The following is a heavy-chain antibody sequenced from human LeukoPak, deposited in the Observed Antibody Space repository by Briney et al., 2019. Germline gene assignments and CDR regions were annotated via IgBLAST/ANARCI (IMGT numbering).Heavy chain of an antibody. Sequence: SETLSLTCTVSGGSISSGDYYWSWIRQPPGKGLEWIGYIYYSGSTYYNPSLKSRVTISVDTSKNQFSLKLSSVTAADTAVYYCAREDTAYYYYMDVWGKGTTVTVSS. CDR3: AREDTAYYYYMDV. CDR2: IYYSGST. D-gene: IGHD2-15*01. V-gene: IGHV4-30-4*08. CDR1: GGSISSGDYY. J-gene: IGHJ6*03.